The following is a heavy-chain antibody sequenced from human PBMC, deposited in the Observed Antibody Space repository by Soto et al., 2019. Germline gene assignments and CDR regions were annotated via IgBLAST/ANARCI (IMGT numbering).Heavy chain of an antibody. V-gene: IGHV1-18*04. CDR1: GYAFTNYG. J-gene: IGHJ3*01. CDR2: ISAYTGNA. Sequence: ASVKVSCKASGYAFTNYGITWVRQAPGQGLEWMGWISAYTGNANYAHKLQGRVTMTTDTSTSTAYMELRGLRSDDAAMYYCAGVPPLKSSSGGGQGTMVTVS. CDR3: AGVPPLKSSSG. D-gene: IGHD6-13*01.